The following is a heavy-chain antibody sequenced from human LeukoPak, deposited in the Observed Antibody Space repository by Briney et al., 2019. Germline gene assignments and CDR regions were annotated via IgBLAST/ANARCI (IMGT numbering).Heavy chain of an antibody. V-gene: IGHV1-69*13. D-gene: IGHD5-12*01. J-gene: IGHJ3*02. CDR3: ARDQNPYSGYDLSAFDI. CDR1: GGTFSSYA. CDR2: IIPIFGTA. Sequence: SVKVSCKASGGTFSSYAISWVRQAPGQGFEWMGGIIPIFGTANYAQKFQGRVTITADESTSTAYMELSSLRSEDTAVYYCARDQNPYSGYDLSAFDIWGQGTMVTVSS.